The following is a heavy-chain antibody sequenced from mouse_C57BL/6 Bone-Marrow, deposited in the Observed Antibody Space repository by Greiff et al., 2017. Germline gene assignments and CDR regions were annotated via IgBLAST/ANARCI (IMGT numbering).Heavy chain of an antibody. J-gene: IGHJ4*01. CDR1: GYTFTDYY. Sequence: EVQLQQSGPELVKPGASVKISCKASGYTFTDYYMNWVKQSHGKSLEWIGDINPNNGGTSYNQKFKGKATLTVDKSSSTAYMERRRLTSEDTAVDYCARGDDCGTYAMDYWGQGTSVTVSS. CDR3: ARGDDCGTYAMDY. V-gene: IGHV1-26*01. CDR2: INPNNGGT. D-gene: IGHD2-13*01.